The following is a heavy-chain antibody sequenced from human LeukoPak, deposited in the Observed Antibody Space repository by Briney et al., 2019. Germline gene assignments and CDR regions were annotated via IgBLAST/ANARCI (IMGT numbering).Heavy chain of an antibody. CDR2: IIPILGIA. J-gene: IGHJ6*02. CDR1: GGTFSSYA. D-gene: IGHD3-16*01. CDR3: AKDRRMMSSYYGMDV. Sequence: ASVKVSCKASGGTFSSYAISWVRQAPGQGLEWMGRIIPILGIANYAQKFQGRVTITADKSTSTAYMELSSLRAEDTAVYYCAKDRRMMSSYYGMDVWGQGTTVTVSS. V-gene: IGHV1-69*04.